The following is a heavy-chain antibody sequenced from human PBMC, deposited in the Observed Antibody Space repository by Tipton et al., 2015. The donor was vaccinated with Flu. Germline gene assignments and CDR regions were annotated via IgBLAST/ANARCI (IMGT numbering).Heavy chain of an antibody. J-gene: IGHJ1*01. D-gene: IGHD2-2*01. CDR2: IRFDGSDK. Sequence: LSLTCSVSGDSIGSRYFWGWIRQPPGKGLEWVAFIRFDGSDKHYADSVKGRFTISRDNSKNTLYLQMNGLRAEDSAVYYCAKDSRYCTSTRCYVRPNAEYFQHWGQGTLVTVSS. CDR1: GDSIGSRYF. CDR3: AKDSRYCTSTRCYVRPNAEYFQH. V-gene: IGHV3-30*02.